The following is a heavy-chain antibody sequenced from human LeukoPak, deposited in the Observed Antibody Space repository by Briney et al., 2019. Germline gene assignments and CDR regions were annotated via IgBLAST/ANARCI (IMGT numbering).Heavy chain of an antibody. Sequence: PGGSLRLSCAASGFTLSSYAMSWVRQAPGKGLEWVSAISGSGGSTYYADSVKGRFTISRDNSKNTLYLQMNSLRAEDTAVYYCAKDQRIAAAVSPNDYWGQGTLVTVSS. D-gene: IGHD6-13*01. CDR3: AKDQRIAAAVSPNDY. J-gene: IGHJ4*02. V-gene: IGHV3-23*01. CDR1: GFTLSSYA. CDR2: ISGSGGST.